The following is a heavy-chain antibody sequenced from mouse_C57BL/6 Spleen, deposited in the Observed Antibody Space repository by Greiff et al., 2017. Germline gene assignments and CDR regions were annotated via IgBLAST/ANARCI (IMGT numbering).Heavy chain of an antibody. Sequence: DVMLVESGGGLVKPGGSLKLSCAVSGFTVSSSTLSWVRQTPPKRLEWVATSSGGGGNTYYPARVKGRFTISRYNAKITLYLQMGGLRSEDTALYDCARHYYCSSWFAYWGQGTLVTVSA. CDR3: ARHYYCSSWFAY. CDR1: GFTVSSST. J-gene: IGHJ3*01. CDR2: SSGGGGNT. D-gene: IGHD1-1*01. V-gene: IGHV5-9*01.